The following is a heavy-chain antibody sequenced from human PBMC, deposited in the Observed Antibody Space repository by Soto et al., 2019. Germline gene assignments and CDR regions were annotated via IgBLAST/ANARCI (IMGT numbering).Heavy chain of an antibody. D-gene: IGHD3-3*01. CDR2: INSDGSST. V-gene: IGHV3-74*01. CDR1: GFTFSSYW. J-gene: IGHJ6*03. CDR3: ARVGDFWSGYYGVYYYYMDV. Sequence: PGGSLRLSCAASGFTFSSYWMHWVRQAPGKGLVWVSRINSDGSSTSYADSVKGRFTISRDNAKNTLYLQMNSLRAEDTAVYYCARVGDFWSGYYGVYYYYMDVWGKGTTVTVSS.